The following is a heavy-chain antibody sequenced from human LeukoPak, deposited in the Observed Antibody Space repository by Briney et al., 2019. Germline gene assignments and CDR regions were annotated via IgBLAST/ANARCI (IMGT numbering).Heavy chain of an antibody. CDR2: INPNSGGT. CDR1: GYTFTGYY. Sequence: GASVKVSCQASGYTFTGYYMHWVRQAPGQGLEWMGWINPNSGGTNYAQKFQGRVTMTRDTSISTAYMELSRLGSDDTAVYYCARETANWGTIDYWGQGTLVTVSS. J-gene: IGHJ4*02. D-gene: IGHD7-27*01. V-gene: IGHV1-2*02. CDR3: ARETANWGTIDY.